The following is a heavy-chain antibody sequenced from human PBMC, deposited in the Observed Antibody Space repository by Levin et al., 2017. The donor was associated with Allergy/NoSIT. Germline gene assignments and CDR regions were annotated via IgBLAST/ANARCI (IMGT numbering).Heavy chain of an antibody. J-gene: IGHJ4*02. Sequence: SCATSGFTFSSYSMHWVRQAPGKGLEWVAVIVYGGSNRYYADSMEGRFTISRDDSKDTLYLQMNSLRDEDTAVYYCVRERRGVGFDHWGRGTPVTVSS. D-gene: IGHD1-26*01. CDR3: VRERRGVGFDH. CDR1: GFTFSSYS. V-gene: IGHV3-30*03. CDR2: IVYGGSNR.